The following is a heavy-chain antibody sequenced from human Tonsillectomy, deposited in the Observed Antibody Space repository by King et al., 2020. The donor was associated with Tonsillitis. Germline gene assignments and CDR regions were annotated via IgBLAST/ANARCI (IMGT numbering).Heavy chain of an antibody. CDR3: VRGPGSSVLKSAFDF. Sequence: VKLVESGGGVVQPGRSLRLSCAASGFTFTTYGMHWVRQAPGKGLEWVTIIWYDGKDKNYADSVKGRFTISRDNSKNTVYLQMDSLKDEDTALYYCVRGPGSSVLKSAFDFWGQGTMVTVSS. D-gene: IGHD1-26*01. J-gene: IGHJ3*01. CDR1: GFTFTTYG. CDR2: IWYDGKDK. V-gene: IGHV3-33*01.